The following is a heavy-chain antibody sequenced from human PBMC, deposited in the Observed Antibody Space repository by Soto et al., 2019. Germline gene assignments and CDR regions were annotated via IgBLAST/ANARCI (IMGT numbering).Heavy chain of an antibody. D-gene: IGHD2-15*01. CDR3: ARQGGLEGRKYCSGGSCYLMAADKSDNWFDP. Sequence: QLQLQESGPGLVKPSETLSLTCTVSGGSISSSSYYWGWIRQPPGKGLEWIGSIYYSGSTYYNPSLKSRVTISVDTSKNQFSLKLSSVTAADTAVYYCARQGGLEGRKYCSGGSCYLMAADKSDNWFDPWGQGTLVTVSS. J-gene: IGHJ5*02. CDR1: GGSISSSSYY. V-gene: IGHV4-39*01. CDR2: IYYSGST.